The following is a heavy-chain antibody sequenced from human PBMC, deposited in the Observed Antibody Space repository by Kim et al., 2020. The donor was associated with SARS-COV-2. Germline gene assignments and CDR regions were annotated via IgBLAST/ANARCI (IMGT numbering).Heavy chain of an antibody. V-gene: IGHV3-7*01. CDR3: ARDTGFRLDY. CDR2: RDR. Sequence: RDRNLVDSRRGRFTISRDNARNAVSLQMNSLRADDTAVYYCARDTGFRLDYWGQGALVTVSS. J-gene: IGHJ4*02.